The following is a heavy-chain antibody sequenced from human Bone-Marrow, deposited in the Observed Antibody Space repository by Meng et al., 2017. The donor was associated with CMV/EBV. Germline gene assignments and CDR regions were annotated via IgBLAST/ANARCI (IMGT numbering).Heavy chain of an antibody. CDR3: ANWLGYCKGASCHGAAL. V-gene: IGHV3-30*04. Sequence: GESLMISCAASGFTFSSYAMHWVRQAPGKGLEWVAVISYDGSNKYYADSVKGRFTISRDNSKNTLYLQMNSLRPEDTAVYYCANWLGYCKGASCHGAALWGLGTQVTVSS. CDR2: ISYDGSNK. CDR1: GFTFSSYA. J-gene: IGHJ4*02. D-gene: IGHD2-2*01.